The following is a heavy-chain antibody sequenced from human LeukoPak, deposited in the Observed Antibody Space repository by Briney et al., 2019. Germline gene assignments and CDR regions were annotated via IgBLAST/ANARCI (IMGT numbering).Heavy chain of an antibody. D-gene: IGHD3-22*01. J-gene: IGHJ3*01. CDR2: INHSGST. CDR1: GGSFSGCY. V-gene: IGHV4-34*01. Sequence: PSETLSLTCAVYGGSFSGCYWSWIRQPPGKGLEWIGEINHSGSTYYNPSLKSRVTMSVDTSRNQFSLKLSSVNAADTAVYYCAKAGARYSDSSGLYAFDFWGQGTMVTVSS. CDR3: AKAGARYSDSSGLYAFDF.